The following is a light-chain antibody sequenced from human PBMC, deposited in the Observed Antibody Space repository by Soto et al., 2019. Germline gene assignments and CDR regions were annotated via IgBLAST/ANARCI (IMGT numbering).Light chain of an antibody. CDR2: EVS. CDR3: SSYTSSSTLV. Sequence: QSALTQPASVSGSPGQSITISCTETSSDVGGYNYVSWYQQHPGIAPKLMISEVSNRPSGVSNRFSGSKSGNTASLTISGLQAEDEADYYCSSYTSSSTLVFGGGTKLTVL. V-gene: IGLV2-14*01. CDR1: SSDVGGYNY. J-gene: IGLJ2*01.